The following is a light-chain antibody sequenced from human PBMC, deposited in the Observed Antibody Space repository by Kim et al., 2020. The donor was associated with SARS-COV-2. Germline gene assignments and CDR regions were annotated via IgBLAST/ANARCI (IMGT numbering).Light chain of an antibody. CDR1: HSVTNS. J-gene: IGKJ1*01. Sequence: DIQMTQSPSTLSASVGDRVTITCRASHSVTNSLAWYQQKPGKAPKFLIYKASTLGSGVPARFSGSGSGTEFTLTISSLQPDDFATYYCQHYEAYPWTFGQGTKVDIK. V-gene: IGKV1-5*03. CDR2: KAS. CDR3: QHYEAYPWT.